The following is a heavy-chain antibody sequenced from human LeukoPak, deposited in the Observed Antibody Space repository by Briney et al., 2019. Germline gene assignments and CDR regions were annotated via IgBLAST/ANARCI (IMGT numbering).Heavy chain of an antibody. J-gene: IGHJ5*02. CDR3: ARGAYCSGGSCYGNWFDP. D-gene: IGHD2-15*01. CDR1: GGSISNYY. CDR2: MYYSGNT. Sequence: SETLSLTCTVSGGSISNYYWSWIRQPPGKGLERIGYMYYSGNTNYNPSLKSRVTISIDTSKNQFSLKLNSVTAADTALYYCARGAYCSGGSCYGNWFDPWGQGTLVTVSS. V-gene: IGHV4-59*01.